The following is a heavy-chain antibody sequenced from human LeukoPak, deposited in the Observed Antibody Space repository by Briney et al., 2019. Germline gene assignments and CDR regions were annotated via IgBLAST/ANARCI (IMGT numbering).Heavy chain of an antibody. V-gene: IGHV1-18*01. Sequence: ASVKVACKASGYTFTSYGISWVRQAPGQGLEWMGWISAYNGNTNYAQKLQGRVTMTTDTSTSTAYMELRSLRSDDTAVYYCAGEGAVAGVLKYYYYYMDVWGKGTTVTVSS. CDR2: ISAYNGNT. CDR1: GYTFTSYG. D-gene: IGHD6-19*01. J-gene: IGHJ6*03. CDR3: AGEGAVAGVLKYYYYYMDV.